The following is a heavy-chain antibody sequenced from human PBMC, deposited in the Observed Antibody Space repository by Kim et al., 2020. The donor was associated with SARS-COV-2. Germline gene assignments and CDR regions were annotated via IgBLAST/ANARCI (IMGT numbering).Heavy chain of an antibody. J-gene: IGHJ6*02. D-gene: IGHD3-22*01. Sequence: SVKGRFTISRDNSKNTLYLQMNSLRAEDSAVYYCARGPIVANYYYYGMDVWGQGTTVTVSS. CDR3: ARGPIVANYYYYGMDV. V-gene: IGHV3-53*01.